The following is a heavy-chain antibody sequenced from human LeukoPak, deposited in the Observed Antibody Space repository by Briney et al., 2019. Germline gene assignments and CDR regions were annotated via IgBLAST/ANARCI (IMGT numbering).Heavy chain of an antibody. D-gene: IGHD3-22*01. CDR3: AREAYYYDSSGYYFDY. Sequence: SETLSLTCTVSGGSISSSSYYWGWIRQPPGKGLEWIGSIYYSGSTYYNPSLKGRVTISVDTSKNQFSLKLSSVTAADTAVYYCAREAYYYDSSGYYFDYWGQGTLVTVSS. J-gene: IGHJ4*02. CDR1: GGSISSSSYY. CDR2: IYYSGST. V-gene: IGHV4-39*07.